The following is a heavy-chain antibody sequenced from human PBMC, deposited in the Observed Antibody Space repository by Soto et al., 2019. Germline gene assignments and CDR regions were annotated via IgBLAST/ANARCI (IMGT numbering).Heavy chain of an antibody. Sequence: QITLKESGPTLVILAQTLTLTCAFSGFSLTTYDMGVAWIRQPPGKALEWLALIYWDDDKRYSPSLTDRRAASKDTSRNQVVLTITNLDPGDTATYFCAHAGDYDLVTFDPWGPGILVTVSS. CDR1: GFSLTTYDMG. CDR2: IYWDDDK. CDR3: AHAGDYDLVTFDP. D-gene: IGHD2-21*02. V-gene: IGHV2-5*02. J-gene: IGHJ5*02.